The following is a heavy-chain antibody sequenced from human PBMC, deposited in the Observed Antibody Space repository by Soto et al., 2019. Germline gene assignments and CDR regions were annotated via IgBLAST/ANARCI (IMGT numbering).Heavy chain of an antibody. CDR1: GFTFSDFV. V-gene: IGHV3-33*03. Sequence: GGSLRLSCVTSGFTFSDFVMQWVRQAPGKGLEWVAVIWYDGSDKYYADSVKGRFTISRDNSKNTVYLQMNSLRAEDTAVYYCASARHIGPWGQGTLVTVSS. J-gene: IGHJ5*02. D-gene: IGHD2-21*01. CDR3: ASARHIGP. CDR2: IWYDGSDK.